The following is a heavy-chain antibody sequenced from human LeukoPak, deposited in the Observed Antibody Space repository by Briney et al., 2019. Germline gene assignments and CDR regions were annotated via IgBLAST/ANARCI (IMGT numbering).Heavy chain of an antibody. J-gene: IGHJ5*02. CDR1: GFTFDDYG. CDR2: INWNGGST. V-gene: IGHV3-20*04. D-gene: IGHD6-13*01. Sequence: GGSLRLSCAASGFTFDDYGMSWVRQAPGKGLEWVSGINWNGGSTGYADSVKGRFTISRDNAKNSLYLQMNSLRSDDTAVYYCARAGSSWYDGVRRFDPWGQGTLVTVSS. CDR3: ARAGSSWYDGVRRFDP.